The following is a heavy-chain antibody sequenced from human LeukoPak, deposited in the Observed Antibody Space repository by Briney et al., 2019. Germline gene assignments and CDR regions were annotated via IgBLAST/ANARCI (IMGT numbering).Heavy chain of an antibody. CDR1: GGSISSSSYY. V-gene: IGHV4-39*01. CDR2: IYYSGST. D-gene: IGHD2-15*01. J-gene: IGHJ5*02. Sequence: SETLSLTCTVSGGSISSSSYYWGWIRQPPGKGLEWIGSIYYSGSTYYNPSLKSRVTISVDTSKNQLSLKLSSVTAADTAVYYCARRLGYCSGGSCPSPNWFDPWGQGILVTVSS. CDR3: ARRLGYCSGGSCPSPNWFDP.